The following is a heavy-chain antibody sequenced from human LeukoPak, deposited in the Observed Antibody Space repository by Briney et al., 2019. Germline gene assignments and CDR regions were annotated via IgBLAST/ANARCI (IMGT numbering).Heavy chain of an antibody. CDR1: GDSISSTSYY. Sequence: SETLSLTCTVSGDSISSTSYYWGWIRQPPGKGLEWIGNIYYSGSTYYNPYLKSRVTISVDTSKNLFSLRVTSVTDADTAVYYCARLRTNHYYMDVWGTGTTVTVSS. V-gene: IGHV4-39*02. CDR2: IYYSGST. J-gene: IGHJ6*03. CDR3: ARLRTNHYYMDV.